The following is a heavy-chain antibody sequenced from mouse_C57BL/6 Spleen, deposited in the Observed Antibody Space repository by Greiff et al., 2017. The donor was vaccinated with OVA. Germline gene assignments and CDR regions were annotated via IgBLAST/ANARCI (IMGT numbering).Heavy chain of an antibody. CDR3: AREDGSSPWYFDV. J-gene: IGHJ1*03. CDR1: GYTFTSYD. V-gene: IGHV1-85*01. D-gene: IGHD1-1*01. Sequence: QVHVKQSGPELVKPGASVKLSCKASGYTFTSYDINWVKQRPGQGLEWIGWIYPRDGSTKYNEKFKGKATLTVDTSSSTAYMELHSLTSEDSAVYFCAREDGSSPWYFDVWGTGTTVTVSS. CDR2: IYPRDGST.